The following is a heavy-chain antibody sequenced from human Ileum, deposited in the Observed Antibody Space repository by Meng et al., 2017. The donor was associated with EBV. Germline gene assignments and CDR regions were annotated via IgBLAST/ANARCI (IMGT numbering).Heavy chain of an antibody. CDR2: IYYSGTT. CDR1: GYSISNTTW. J-gene: IGHJ4*02. D-gene: IGHD1-26*01. Sequence: QVQLQESGPGLVKPSDTLFLSCAVSGYSISNTTWWGWIRQPPGKGLEWIGHIYYSGTTYNNPSLKSRVTMSTDPSKIQFSLKLSSVTAVDTAVYYCARNSESGSYIYYWGLGTLVTVSS. CDR3: ARNSESGSYIYY. V-gene: IGHV4-28*01.